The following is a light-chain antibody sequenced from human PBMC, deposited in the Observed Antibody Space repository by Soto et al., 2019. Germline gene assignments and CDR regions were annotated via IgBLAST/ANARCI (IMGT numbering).Light chain of an antibody. J-gene: IGLJ1*01. CDR1: SSNIGSNT. V-gene: IGLV1-44*01. Sequence: QPVLTQPPSASGTPGQRVTISCSGSSSNIGSNTVNWYQQPPGTAPKVLISSNNQRPSGVPDRFSGSNSDTSASLAISGLQSEDEADYYCAAWDDSLNGYVFGTGTKVTVL. CDR3: AAWDDSLNGYV. CDR2: SNN.